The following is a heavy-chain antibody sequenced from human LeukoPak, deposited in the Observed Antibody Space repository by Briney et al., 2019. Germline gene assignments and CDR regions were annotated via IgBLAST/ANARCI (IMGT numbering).Heavy chain of an antibody. CDR2: MNPKSGGT. D-gene: IGHD3-3*01. CDR3: AKEDYDSRDFDY. Sequence: ASVKVSCKASGYTFTGYYVHWVRQAPGQGLEWMGWMNPKSGGTNYAQKFEARVTMNRDTSISTAYMELSRLRFDDTAVYYCAKEDYDSRDFDYWGQGTLVTVSS. V-gene: IGHV1-2*02. J-gene: IGHJ4*02. CDR1: GYTFTGYY.